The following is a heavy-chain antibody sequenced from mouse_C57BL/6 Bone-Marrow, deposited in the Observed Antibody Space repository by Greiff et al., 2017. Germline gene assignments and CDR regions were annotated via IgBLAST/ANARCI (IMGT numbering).Heavy chain of an antibody. CDR2: ISSGSSTL. Sequence: EVKVVESGGGLVKPGGSLKLSCAASGFTFSDSGMHWVRQAPEKGLEWVAYISSGSSTLSYADTVKGRFTITRDNAKNTLFLQMTSLRSEDTAMYYCARQWLLYYYAMDYWGQGTSVTVSS. D-gene: IGHD2-3*01. CDR3: ARQWLLYYYAMDY. J-gene: IGHJ4*01. CDR1: GFTFSDSG. V-gene: IGHV5-17*01.